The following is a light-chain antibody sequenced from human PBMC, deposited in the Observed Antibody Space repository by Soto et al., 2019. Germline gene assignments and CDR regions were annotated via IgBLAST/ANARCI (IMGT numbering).Light chain of an antibody. V-gene: IGLV8-61*01. CDR2: STN. CDR3: VLYMGGGSYV. J-gene: IGLJ1*01. CDR1: SGSVSTGYH. Sequence: QAVVTQEPSFSVSPGGTVTLTCGLTSGSVSTGYHPSWYQQTPGQAPRTLIYSTNTRSSGVPDRFSGSILGNKAALTIAGAQADDESDYHCVLYMGGGSYVFGTGTKLTVL.